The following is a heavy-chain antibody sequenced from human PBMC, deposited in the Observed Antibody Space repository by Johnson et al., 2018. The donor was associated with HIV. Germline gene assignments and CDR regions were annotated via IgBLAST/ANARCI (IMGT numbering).Heavy chain of an antibody. CDR1: GFTFNNAW. CDR2: ISYDGSNK. D-gene: IGHD3-10*01. V-gene: IGHV3-30*18. CDR3: AKGLRPYGSGPSDAFDM. Sequence: QVQLVESGGGLVKPGGSLRLSCAASGFTFNNAWMSWVRQAPGKGLEWVAVISYDGSNKYYADSVKGRFTISRDNSKNTLYLQMNSLRAEDTAVYYCAKGLRPYGSGPSDAFDMRGRGTMVTVSS. J-gene: IGHJ3*02.